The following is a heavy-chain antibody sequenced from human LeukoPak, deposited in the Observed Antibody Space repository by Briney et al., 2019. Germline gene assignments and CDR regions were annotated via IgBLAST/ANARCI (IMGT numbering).Heavy chain of an antibody. J-gene: IGHJ6*03. CDR1: GFTFSSYS. V-gene: IGHV3-21*01. CDR3: ARDSPQGYYMDV. CDR2: ISSSSSYI. Sequence: GGSLRLSCAASGFTFSSYSMNWVRQAPGKGLEWVSSISSSSSYIYYADSVKGRFTISRDNAKNSLYLQMNSLRAEDTAVYYCARDSPQGYYMDVWGKGTTVTVSS.